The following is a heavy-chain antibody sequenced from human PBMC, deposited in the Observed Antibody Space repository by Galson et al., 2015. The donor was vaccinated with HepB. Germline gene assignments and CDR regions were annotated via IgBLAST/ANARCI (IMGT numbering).Heavy chain of an antibody. CDR1: GFSLTTSGEG. CDR3: AHSQRLGKNKWFDP. Sequence: ALVKPTQTLTLTCTFSGFSLTTSGEGVVWLRQPPGKALEWLAMIFWDDDKRYSASLKDRLTITKDSPKNEVVLTMTNMDPVDTGTYYCAHSQRLGKNKWFDPWGHGTLVIVSS. V-gene: IGHV2-5*02. CDR2: IFWDDDK. J-gene: IGHJ5*02. D-gene: IGHD3-16*01.